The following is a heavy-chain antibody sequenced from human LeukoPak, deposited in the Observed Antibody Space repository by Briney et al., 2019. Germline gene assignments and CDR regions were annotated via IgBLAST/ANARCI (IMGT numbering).Heavy chain of an antibody. D-gene: IGHD5-18*01. CDR1: GFTFSSYS. Sequence: GGSLRLSCAASGFTFSSYSMNWVRQAPGKGLEWVSYISSSSSTIYYADSVKGRFTISRDNAKNSLYLQMNSLRAEDTAVYYCAREGGIQLWLEAFDIWGQGTMVTVSS. V-gene: IGHV3-48*04. CDR2: ISSSSSTI. J-gene: IGHJ3*02. CDR3: AREGGIQLWLEAFDI.